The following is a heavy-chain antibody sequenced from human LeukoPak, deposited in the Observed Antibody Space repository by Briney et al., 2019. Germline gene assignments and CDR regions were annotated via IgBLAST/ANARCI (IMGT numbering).Heavy chain of an antibody. CDR3: AKAQRLLLEGPDY. V-gene: IGHV3-30*02. CDR1: GFTFSSYG. Sequence: GGSLRLPCAASGFTFSSYGMHWVRQAPGKGLEWVAFIRYDGSNQYHADSLKGRFTISRDNSKNTLYLQMNSLRAEDTAVYYCAKAQRLLLEGPDYWGQGTLVTVSS. D-gene: IGHD3-10*01. CDR2: IRYDGSNQ. J-gene: IGHJ4*02.